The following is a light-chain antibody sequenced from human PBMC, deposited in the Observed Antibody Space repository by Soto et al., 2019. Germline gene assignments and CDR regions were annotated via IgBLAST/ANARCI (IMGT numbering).Light chain of an antibody. J-gene: IGKJ3*01. CDR1: QDIRNF. CDR2: AAS. V-gene: IGKV1-27*01. CDR3: QRYSSVPV. Sequence: DIQMTQSPTSLSASVGDRVTITCRASQDIRNFVAWYQQKPGKAPKLLIYAASTLQSGVPSRFSGSGSGTDFTININSLQPEAAATYYCQRYSSVPVFGPGTKVEIK.